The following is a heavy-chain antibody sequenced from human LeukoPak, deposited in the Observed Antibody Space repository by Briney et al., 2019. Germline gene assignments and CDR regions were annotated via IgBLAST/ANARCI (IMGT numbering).Heavy chain of an antibody. CDR1: ALTFTTYS. CDR3: AREWWYLDY. CDR2: IKPDGSDS. J-gene: IGHJ4*02. Sequence: GGSLRLSCAASALTFTTYSMTWGRQDPGSGLEWVARIKPDGSDSHYVGSVKGRFTISRDNAKNSLYLQMNSLRAEDTAVYYCAREWWYLDYWGQGTLVTVSS. V-gene: IGHV3-7*03. D-gene: IGHD2-15*01.